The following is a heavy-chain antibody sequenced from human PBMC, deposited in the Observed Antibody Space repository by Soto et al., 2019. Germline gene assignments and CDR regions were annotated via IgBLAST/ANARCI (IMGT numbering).Heavy chain of an antibody. CDR2: IIPIFGTA. CDR1: GGTFSRYA. V-gene: IGHV1-69*13. J-gene: IGHJ3*02. CDR3: ARRYYDSCGYHLKPDVVNAFDI. Sequence: GASVQVSCKASGGTFSRYAISWVRQAPGQELEWMGGIIPIFGTANYAQKFQGRATITADESTSTAYMGVSSLRSEDTGVYYCARRYYDSCGYHLKPDVVNAFDIWGQGTMVTVSS. D-gene: IGHD3-22*01.